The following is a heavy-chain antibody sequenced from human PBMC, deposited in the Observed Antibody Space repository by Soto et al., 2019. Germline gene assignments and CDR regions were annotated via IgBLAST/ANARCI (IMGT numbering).Heavy chain of an antibody. V-gene: IGHV4-38-2*01. CDR3: ARRIEMTTMKTGMDV. CDR2: IHHSGST. Sequence: SETLSLTCDVSGYSITSVHYWGWIRQPPGKGLEWIGIIHHSGSTYYSPSLKSRVTISIDTSRNRFPLKVTSVTAADTAVYYCARRIEMTTMKTGMDVWGQGTTVTVSS. CDR1: GYSITSVHY. J-gene: IGHJ6*02.